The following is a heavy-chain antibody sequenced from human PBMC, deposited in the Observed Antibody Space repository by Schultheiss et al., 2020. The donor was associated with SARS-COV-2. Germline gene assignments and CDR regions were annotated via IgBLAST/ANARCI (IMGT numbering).Heavy chain of an antibody. J-gene: IGHJ5*02. CDR2: INHSGST. D-gene: IGHD4-17*01. CDR1: GGSFSGYY. Sequence: SETLSLTCAVYGGSFSGYYWSWIRQPPGKGLEWIGEINHSGSTNYNPSLKSRVTISVDTSKNQFSLKLSSVTAADTAVYYCARDHSDGGFDPWGQGTLVTVSS. V-gene: IGHV4-34*01. CDR3: ARDHSDGGFDP.